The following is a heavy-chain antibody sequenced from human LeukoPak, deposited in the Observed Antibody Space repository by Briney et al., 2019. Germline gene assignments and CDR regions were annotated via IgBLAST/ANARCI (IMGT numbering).Heavy chain of an antibody. CDR2: ISAYNGNT. CDR3: GRDDDYGDSARYL. CDR1: RYTFANYG. J-gene: IGHJ2*01. D-gene: IGHD4-17*01. V-gene: IGHV1-18*01. Sequence: APVKVSSKAARYTFANYGISCVAEAPGQGLEWMGWISAYNGNTNYAQKLQGRVTMTTDTSTSTAYTELRRLRSDDTAVYYCGRDDDYGDSARYLWRRDTLVTVSS.